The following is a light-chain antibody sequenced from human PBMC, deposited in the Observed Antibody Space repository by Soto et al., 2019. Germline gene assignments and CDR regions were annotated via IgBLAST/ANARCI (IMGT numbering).Light chain of an antibody. Sequence: DIQMTQSPSSLSASVGDRVTITCRASQSISSYLNWSQQKPEKAPKLLIYAASSLQSGVPSTFSGSGSGTDFTLTISSLQPEDFVTYYCPQSYRTHTFGKGHKLEI. J-gene: IGKJ2*01. CDR3: PQSYRTHT. V-gene: IGKV1-39*01. CDR1: QSISSY. CDR2: AAS.